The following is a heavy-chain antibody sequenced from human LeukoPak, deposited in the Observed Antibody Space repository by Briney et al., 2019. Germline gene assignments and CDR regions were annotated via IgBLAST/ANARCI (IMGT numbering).Heavy chain of an antibody. J-gene: IGHJ6*03. V-gene: IGHV4-38-2*01. CDR1: NYPITRDHD. D-gene: IGHD4-11*01. CDR3: GRACLGTRYSRFYYYMDG. CDR2: IFHSGFA. Sequence: SDPLSLPCAVSNYPITRDHDRVWLRQPPGDGLEWICQIFHSGFAHYKPPLKSRVTMPVDTSRSQFSVNLNSVTAADTDVYCCGRACLGTRYSRFYYYMDGWVKGTTVSVCS.